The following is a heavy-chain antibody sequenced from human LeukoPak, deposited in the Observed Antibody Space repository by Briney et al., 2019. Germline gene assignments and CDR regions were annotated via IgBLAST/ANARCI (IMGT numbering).Heavy chain of an antibody. CDR3: ARDPPGIAASGTYY. CDR2: ISGSGGST. J-gene: IGHJ4*02. Sequence: QDGGSLRLSCAASGFTFSSYAMSWVRQAPGKGLEWVSAISGSGGSTYYADSVKGRFTISRDSSKNTLFLQMNSLRVEDTAVYYCARDPPGIAASGTYYWGQGTLVTVSS. D-gene: IGHD6-13*01. V-gene: IGHV3-23*01. CDR1: GFTFSSYA.